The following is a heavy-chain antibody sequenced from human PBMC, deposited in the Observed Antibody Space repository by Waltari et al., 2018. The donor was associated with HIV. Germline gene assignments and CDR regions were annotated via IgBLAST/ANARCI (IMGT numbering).Heavy chain of an antibody. CDR2: IYYTGNT. Sequence: QVPLQASAPGLVKPSQTLSLTCTVPGGSISSGGYYWRWIRQHPGKGLEWIGYIYYTGNTYYNPSLKSRITISVDTSKNQLSLNLTSVTAADTAVYYCARYCTSTSCYRGAFDIWGQGTLVTVSS. D-gene: IGHD2-2*01. CDR1: GGSISSGGYY. V-gene: IGHV4-31*03. CDR3: ARYCTSTSCYRGAFDI. J-gene: IGHJ3*02.